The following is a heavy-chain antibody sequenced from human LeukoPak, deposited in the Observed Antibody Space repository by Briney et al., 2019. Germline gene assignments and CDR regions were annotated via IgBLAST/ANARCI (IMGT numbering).Heavy chain of an antibody. J-gene: IGHJ4*02. CDR2: IKQDGSEK. V-gene: IGHV3-7*01. CDR1: GFPLRIYA. D-gene: IGHD2-21*01. Sequence: PGGSLRLSCAASGFPLRIYAMSWVRQAPGKGLEWVANIKQDGSEKYYVDSVKGRSTISRDNAKNSLYLQMNSLRAEDTAVYYCARGISHIYWGQGTLVTVSS. CDR3: ARGISHIY.